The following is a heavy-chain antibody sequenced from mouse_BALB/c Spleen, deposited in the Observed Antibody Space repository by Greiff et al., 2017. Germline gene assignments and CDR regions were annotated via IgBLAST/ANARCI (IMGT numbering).Heavy chain of an antibody. Sequence: EVQRVESGGGLVQPGGSRKLSCSASGFTFSSFGMHWVRQAPEKGLEWVAYISSGSSTIYYADTVKGRFTISRDNPKNTLFLQMTSLRSEDTAMYYCARENYRYDGGDAMDYWGQGTSVTVSS. V-gene: IGHV5-17*02. CDR3: ARENYRYDGGDAMDY. CDR2: ISSGSSTI. D-gene: IGHD2-14*01. J-gene: IGHJ4*01. CDR1: GFTFSSFG.